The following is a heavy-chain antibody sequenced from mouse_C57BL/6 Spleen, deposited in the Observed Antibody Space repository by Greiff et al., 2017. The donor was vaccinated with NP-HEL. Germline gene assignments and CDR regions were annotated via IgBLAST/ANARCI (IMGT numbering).Heavy chain of an antibody. CDR2: IWRGGST. D-gene: IGHD2-1*01. V-gene: IGHV2-5*01. CDR3: DKTYGNWYFDV. Sequence: QVQLQQSGPGLVQPSQSLSITCTVSGFSLTSYGVHWVRQSPGKGLEWLGVIWRGGSTDYNAAFMSRLSINKDNSKSQVFFKMNSLQAADTAIYYCDKTYGNWYFDVWGTGTTVTVSS. CDR1: GFSLTSYG. J-gene: IGHJ1*03.